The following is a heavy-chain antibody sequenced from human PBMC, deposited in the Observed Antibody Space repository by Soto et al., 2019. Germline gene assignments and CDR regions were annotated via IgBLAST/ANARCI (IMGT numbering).Heavy chain of an antibody. CDR1: GGSISSGGYY. CDR3: ARDRGTFGVVIMNGWFDP. V-gene: IGHV4-31*03. J-gene: IGHJ5*02. CDR2: IYYSGST. D-gene: IGHD3-3*01. Sequence: QVQLQESGPGLVKPSQTLSLTCTVSGGSISSGGYYWSWIRQHPGKGLEWIGYIYYSGSTYYNPSLKSRVTISVDTSKNQFSLKLSSVTAADTAVYYCARDRGTFGVVIMNGWFDPWGQGTLVTVSS.